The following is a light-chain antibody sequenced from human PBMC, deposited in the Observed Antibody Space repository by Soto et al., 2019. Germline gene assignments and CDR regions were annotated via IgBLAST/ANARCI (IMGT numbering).Light chain of an antibody. CDR3: TSYAGSNNFV. Sequence: QSVLTQPPSASGSPAQSVTISCTGTSSDVGGYNYVSWYQQHPGKAPKLMIDEVSKRPSGVPDRFSGSKAGNTASLTVSALQAEDEADYSCTSYAGSNNFVFGTGSKAPVL. CDR2: EVS. V-gene: IGLV2-8*01. CDR1: SSDVGGYNY. J-gene: IGLJ1*01.